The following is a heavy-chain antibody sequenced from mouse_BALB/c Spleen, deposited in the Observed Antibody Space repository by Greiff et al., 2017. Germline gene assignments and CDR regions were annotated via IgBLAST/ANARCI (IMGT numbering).Heavy chain of an antibody. CDR2: IWAGGST. CDR1: GFSLPSYG. V-gene: IGHV2-9*02. Sequence: QVQLKESGPGLVAPSQSLSITCTVSGFSLPSYGVHWVRQPPGKGLAWLGVIWAGGSTNYNSALMSRLSISKDNSKSQVFLKMNSLHTDDTAMYYCARGTYRGAMDYWGQGTSVTVAS. D-gene: IGHD5-1*01. J-gene: IGHJ4*01. CDR3: ARGTYRGAMDY.